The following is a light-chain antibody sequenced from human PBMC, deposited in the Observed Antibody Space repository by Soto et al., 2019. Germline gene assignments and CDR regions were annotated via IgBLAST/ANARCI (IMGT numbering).Light chain of an antibody. CDR3: QQYNNLPLT. CDR2: GAS. Sequence: EIVMTQSPATLSVSPGERATLSCRASQSVSSNLAWYQQKPGQAPRLLIYGASTRVTGIPARCSGSGSGTEVTLTISSLQSEDFAVYYCQQYNNLPLTFGGGTKVEIK. J-gene: IGKJ4*02. V-gene: IGKV3D-15*01. CDR1: QSVSSN.